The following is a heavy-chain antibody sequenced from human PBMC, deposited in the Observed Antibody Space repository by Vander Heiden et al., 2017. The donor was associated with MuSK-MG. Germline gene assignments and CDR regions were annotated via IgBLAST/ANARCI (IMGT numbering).Heavy chain of an antibody. J-gene: IGHJ1*01. D-gene: IGHD2-2*01. V-gene: IGHV4-34*12. CDR2: ILHSGGT. CDR3: PKVFQ. CDR1: GGSSNGYY. Sequence: QVQLQQWGAGLLKPSETLSLTCAIYGGSSNGYYWSWIRQPPGKGLEWIGEILHSGGTNYNPSLKSRVTISIDTSEKHFSLKVNSVTAADTASPTSPKVFQ.